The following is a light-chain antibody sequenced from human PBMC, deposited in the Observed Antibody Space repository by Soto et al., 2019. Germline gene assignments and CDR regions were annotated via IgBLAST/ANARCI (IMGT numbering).Light chain of an antibody. Sequence: EIVMTQSPATLSVAPWERATLSCRASQSVNSNLAWYQQKPGQAPRLLIYGASTRATGIPARFSGSGSGTEFTLTISSLQSEDFAVYYCQQYNNCPLTFGGGTKVDIK. V-gene: IGKV3-15*01. J-gene: IGKJ4*01. CDR3: QQYNNCPLT. CDR1: QSVNSN. CDR2: GAS.